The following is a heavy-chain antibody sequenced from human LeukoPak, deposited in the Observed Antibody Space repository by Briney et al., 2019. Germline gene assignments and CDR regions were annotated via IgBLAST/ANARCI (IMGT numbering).Heavy chain of an antibody. CDR3: ARARGESGPPDY. Sequence: ASVKVCCKASGGTFSSYAISWVRQAPGQGLEWMGGIIPIFGTANYAQKFQGRVTITADESTSTAYMELSSLRSEDTAVYYCARARGESGPPDYWGQGTLVTVSS. J-gene: IGHJ4*02. CDR1: GGTFSSYA. D-gene: IGHD5-12*01. CDR2: IIPIFGTA. V-gene: IGHV1-69*13.